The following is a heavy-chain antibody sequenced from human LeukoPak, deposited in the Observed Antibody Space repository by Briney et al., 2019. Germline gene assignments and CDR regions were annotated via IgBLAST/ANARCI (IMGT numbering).Heavy chain of an antibody. V-gene: IGHV1-18*01. CDR3: AREEXQLXXXXXXFXP. CDR2: ISAYNGNT. Sequence: ASVKVSCKASGYTFTSYGICWVRQAPGQGLEWMGWISAYNGNTNYAQKLQGRVTMTTDTSTSTAYMELSRLRSDDTAVYYCAREEXQLXXXXXXFXPWGXXTXVTVS. CDR1: GYTFTSYG. D-gene: IGHD2-2*01. J-gene: IGHJ5*02.